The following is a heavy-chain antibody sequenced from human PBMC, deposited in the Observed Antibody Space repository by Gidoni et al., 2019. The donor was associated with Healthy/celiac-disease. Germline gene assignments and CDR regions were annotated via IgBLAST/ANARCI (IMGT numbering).Heavy chain of an antibody. CDR3: AKFGSGSYYKSMYYFDY. J-gene: IGHJ4*02. V-gene: IGHV3-9*01. CDR2: ISWNSGSI. CDR1: GFTFDDYA. Sequence: EVQLVESGGGLVQPGRSLRLSCAASGFTFDDYAMHWVRQAPGKGLEWVSGISWNSGSIGYADSVKGRFTISRDNAKNSLYLQMNSLRAEDTALYYCAKFGSGSYYKSMYYFDYWGQGTLVTVSS. D-gene: IGHD3-10*01.